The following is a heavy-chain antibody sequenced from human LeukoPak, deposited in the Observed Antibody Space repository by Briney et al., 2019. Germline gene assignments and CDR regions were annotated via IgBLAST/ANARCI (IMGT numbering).Heavy chain of an antibody. J-gene: IGHJ5*02. V-gene: IGHV1-2*02. CDR1: GYTFSTYG. D-gene: IGHD4-17*01. CDR2: INPNSGGT. CDR3: AREVSTVTTNWFDP. Sequence: GASVKVSCKASGYTFSTYGISWVRQAPGQGLEWMGWINPNSGGTNYAQKFQGRVTMTRDTSISTAYMELSRLRSDDTAVYYCAREVSTVTTNWFDPWGQGTLVTVSS.